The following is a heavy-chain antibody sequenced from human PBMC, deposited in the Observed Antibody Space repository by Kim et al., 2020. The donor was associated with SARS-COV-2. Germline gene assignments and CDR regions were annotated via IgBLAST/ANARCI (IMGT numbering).Heavy chain of an antibody. CDR3: ARDQTAMTSGSYPTYYYYYGMDV. V-gene: IGHV3-66*01. Sequence: GGSLRLSCAASGFTVSSNYMSWVRQAPGKGLEWVSVIYSGGSTYYADSVKGRFTISRDNSKNTLYLQMNSLRAEDTAVYYCARDQTAMTSGSYPTYYYYYGMDVWGQGTTVTVSS. J-gene: IGHJ6*02. CDR2: IYSGGST. CDR1: GFTVSSNY. D-gene: IGHD1-26*01.